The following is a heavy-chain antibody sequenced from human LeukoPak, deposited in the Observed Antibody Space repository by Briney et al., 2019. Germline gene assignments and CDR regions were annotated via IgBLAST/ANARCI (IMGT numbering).Heavy chain of an antibody. CDR2: TYYRSKWYN. Sequence: SRTLSLTCAISGDSVSSNSAAWNWIRQSPSRGLEWLGRTYYRSKWYNDYAVSVKSRITINPDTSRNQFSLQLNPVTPEDTAVYYCARTYSSSWYTPFDYWGQGTLVTVSS. CDR3: ARTYSSSWYTPFDY. V-gene: IGHV6-1*01. D-gene: IGHD6-13*01. J-gene: IGHJ4*02. CDR1: GDSVSSNSAA.